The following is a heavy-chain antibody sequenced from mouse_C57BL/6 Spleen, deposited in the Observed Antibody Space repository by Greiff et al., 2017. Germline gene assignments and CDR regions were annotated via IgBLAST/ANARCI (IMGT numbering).Heavy chain of an antibody. D-gene: IGHD1-1*01. V-gene: IGHV1-81*01. Sequence: QVQLQPSGAELARPGASVKLSCTASGYTFTSYGIRWVKQRTGPGLEWLGELYPRSGTTYYNQKFKGKATLTADKSSSTAYLELRSLTSEDSAVYFGARWDTTVVATRYFDYGGQGTTRTVSA. CDR1: GYTFTSYG. CDR2: LYPRSGTT. J-gene: IGHJ2*01. CDR3: ARWDTTVVATRYFDY.